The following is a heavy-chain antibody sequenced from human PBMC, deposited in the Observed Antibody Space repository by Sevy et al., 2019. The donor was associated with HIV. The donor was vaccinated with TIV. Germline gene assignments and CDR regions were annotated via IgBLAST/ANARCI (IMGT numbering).Heavy chain of an antibody. Sequence: GGSLRLSCAASGFTFSSYGMHWVRQAPGKGLEWVAVISYDGSDKFYADSVKGRFTISRDNSKNTVYLQMNSLRAEDTAVYYCARGRIAVAVLWGQGTLVTVSS. D-gene: IGHD6-19*01. CDR3: ARGRIAVAVL. CDR2: ISYDGSDK. V-gene: IGHV3-30*03. CDR1: GFTFSSYG. J-gene: IGHJ4*02.